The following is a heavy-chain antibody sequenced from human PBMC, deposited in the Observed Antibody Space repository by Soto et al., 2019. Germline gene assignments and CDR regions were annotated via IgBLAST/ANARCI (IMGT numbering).Heavy chain of an antibody. CDR1: GGSFSGYY. Sequence: QVQLQQWGAGLLKPSETLSLTCAVYGGSFSGYYWSWIRQPPGKGLEWIGEINHSGSTNYNPSLKSRVTISVDTSKNQFSLKLSSVTAADTAVYYCARRGGPVVAAADYWGHGTLVTVSS. D-gene: IGHD2-15*01. J-gene: IGHJ4*01. CDR3: ARRGGPVVAAADY. CDR2: INHSGST. V-gene: IGHV4-34*01.